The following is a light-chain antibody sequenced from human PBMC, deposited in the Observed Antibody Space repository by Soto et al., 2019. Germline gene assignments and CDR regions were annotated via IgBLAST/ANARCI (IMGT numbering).Light chain of an antibody. CDR3: QQYNKWTRK. CDR1: QSVSSY. V-gene: IGKV3D-15*01. CDR2: GAS. J-gene: IGKJ1*01. Sequence: TNTPANLSSSTKHIATLSFRASQSVSSYLAWYQQKPGQAPRLLIYGASARATGTPAKFSGSGSGTEFTLTISSLQSEDFAVYYCQQYNKWTRKFGQGGKVDIK.